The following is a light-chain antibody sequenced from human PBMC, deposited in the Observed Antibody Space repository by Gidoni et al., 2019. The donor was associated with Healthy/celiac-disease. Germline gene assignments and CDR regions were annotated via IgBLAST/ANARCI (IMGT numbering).Light chain of an antibody. V-gene: IGKV1-5*01. J-gene: IGKJ3*01. CDR3: QQYNSYAL. CDR1: QSISSW. Sequence: DIQMTQSPSTLSASVGDRVTITCRASQSISSWLAWYQQKPVKAPQLLIYDASSLESGVPSWVSGSGSGTEFTLTISSLQPDDFATYYCQQYNSYALFGPGTKVDLK. CDR2: DAS.